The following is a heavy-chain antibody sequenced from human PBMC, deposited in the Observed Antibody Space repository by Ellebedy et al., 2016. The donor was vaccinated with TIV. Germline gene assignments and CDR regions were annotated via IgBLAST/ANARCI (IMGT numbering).Heavy chain of an antibody. CDR2: VGPAGDT. CDR3: VRGSRTVGGIYYYTGMDV. D-gene: IGHD3-10*01. Sequence: PGGSLRLSCAASGITFNIYEFHWVRQPTGNGLEWVSAVGPAGDTYYPDSLQGLFTISRENAKNSLYLQMNSLTAEDTAVYYCVRGSRTVGGIYYYTGMDVWGQGTTVTVSS. J-gene: IGHJ6*02. CDR1: GITFNIYE. V-gene: IGHV3-13*01.